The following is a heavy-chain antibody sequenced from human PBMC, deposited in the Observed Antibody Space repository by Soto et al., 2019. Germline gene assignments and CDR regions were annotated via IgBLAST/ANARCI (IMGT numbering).Heavy chain of an antibody. CDR1: GFTFSNSW. CDR3: VRDSQRGEDFWSGPSDYYCMDV. V-gene: IGHV3-74*01. Sequence: PGGSLRLSFAASGFTFSNSWMPWLRQAPGKGPVWVSRINSDGTTINSADSVKGRFTISRDNAKNTLYLQMDSLRAKDTAVYYCVRDSQRGEDFWSGPSDYYCMDVWGQGTTVTVSS. D-gene: IGHD3-3*01. CDR2: INSDGTTI. J-gene: IGHJ6*02.